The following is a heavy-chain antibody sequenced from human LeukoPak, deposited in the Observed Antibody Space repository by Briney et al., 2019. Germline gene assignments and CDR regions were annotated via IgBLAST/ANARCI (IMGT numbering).Heavy chain of an antibody. Sequence: AGSLTLFCALSGLPLCNYWIVWLGQAVGIELDWVANMKEDGGEINYVDSVKGRFTISRNNAKNSLDLQMNSLRVDDTAVYYCVRDRGYSTFDYWGQGTLVIVSS. D-gene: IGHD4-23*01. J-gene: IGHJ4*02. V-gene: IGHV3-7*01. CDR2: MKEDGGEI. CDR1: GLPLCNYW. CDR3: VRDRGYSTFDY.